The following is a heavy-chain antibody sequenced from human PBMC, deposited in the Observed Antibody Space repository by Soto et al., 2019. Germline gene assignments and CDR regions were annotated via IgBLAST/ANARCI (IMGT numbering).Heavy chain of an antibody. CDR2: IYYSGST. J-gene: IGHJ4*02. Sequence: QVQLQESGPGLVKPSETLSLTCTVSGGSISSYYWSWIRQPPGKGLEWIGYIYYSGSTNYNPSLKSRVTISVDKSKNQFSLNLSSVTAADTAVYYCARHSRCSSTSCDFDYWGQGTLVTVSS. D-gene: IGHD2-2*01. V-gene: IGHV4-59*08. CDR1: GGSISSYY. CDR3: ARHSRCSSTSCDFDY.